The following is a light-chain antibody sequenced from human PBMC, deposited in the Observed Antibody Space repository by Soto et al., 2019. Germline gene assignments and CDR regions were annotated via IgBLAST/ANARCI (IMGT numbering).Light chain of an antibody. CDR1: QPIGTY. V-gene: IGKV1-39*01. Sequence: DIQMTQSPSSLSAFVGDSVTVTCRASQPIGTYLHWYQQKAGKAPKVLTSAATKLQSGVPSRFSGSGSGTDFTLTISNLQPEDSATYYCQQGYNTFWTFGRGTKVELK. J-gene: IGKJ1*01. CDR3: QQGYNTFWT. CDR2: AAT.